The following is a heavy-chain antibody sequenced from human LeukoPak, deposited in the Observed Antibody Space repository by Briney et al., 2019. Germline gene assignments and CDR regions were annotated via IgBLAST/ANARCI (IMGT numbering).Heavy chain of an antibody. CDR1: EVTVSNNP. J-gene: IGHJ5*02. CDR3: ARTRTLPMAGGFDT. CDR2: ISGSGGST. Sequence: PGGSLRLSCAASEVTVSNNPMSWVRQAPGKGLEWVSAISGSGGSTYYGDSVKGRFTIPRENAKNTLYLQMNSLRAEDTAVYYCARTRTLPMAGGFDTWGQGSLVTVSS. D-gene: IGHD3-16*01. V-gene: IGHV3-23*01.